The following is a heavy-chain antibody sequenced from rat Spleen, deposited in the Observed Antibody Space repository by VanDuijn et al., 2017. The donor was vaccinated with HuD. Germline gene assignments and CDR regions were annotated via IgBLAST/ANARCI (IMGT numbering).Heavy chain of an antibody. CDR3: TREQIAAIGDYVMDA. V-gene: IGHV5-31*01. CDR2: ITNTGGST. Sequence: EVQLVESDGGLVQPGRSLKLSCAASGFTFSDYYMAWVRQAPGKGLEWVASITNTGGSTYYPASVKGRFTISRDNAKSTLYLQMNSLRSEDTATYDCTREQIAAIGDYVMDAWGQGASVTVSS. CDR1: GFTFSDYY. D-gene: IGHD1-2*01. J-gene: IGHJ4*01.